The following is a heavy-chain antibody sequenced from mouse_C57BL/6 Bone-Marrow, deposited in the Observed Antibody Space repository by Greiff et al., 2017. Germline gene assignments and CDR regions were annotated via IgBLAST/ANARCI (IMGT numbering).Heavy chain of an antibody. D-gene: IGHD4-1*01. CDR3: ALELGDY. J-gene: IGHJ2*01. CDR1: GYTFTSYW. V-gene: IGHV1-52*01. CDR2: IDPSDSET. Sequence: QVQLKQPGAELVRPGSSVKLSCKASGYTFTSYWMHWVKQRPIQGLEWIGNIDPSDSETNYNQKFKDKATLTVDKSSSTAYMQLSSLTSEDSAVYYCALELGDYWGQGTTLTVSS.